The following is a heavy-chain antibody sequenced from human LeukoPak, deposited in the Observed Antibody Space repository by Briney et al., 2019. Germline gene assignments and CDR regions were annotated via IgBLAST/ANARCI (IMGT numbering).Heavy chain of an antibody. CDR3: ARARYYDSSGYIGY. D-gene: IGHD3-22*01. V-gene: IGHV3-11*01. J-gene: IGHJ4*02. Sequence: GGSLRLSCAASGFTFSDYYMSWIRQAPGKGLEWVSYISSSGSIIYYADSVKGRFTISRDNAKNSLYLQMNSLRAEDTAVYNCARARYYDSSGYIGYWGQGTLVTVSS. CDR1: GFTFSDYY. CDR2: ISSSGSII.